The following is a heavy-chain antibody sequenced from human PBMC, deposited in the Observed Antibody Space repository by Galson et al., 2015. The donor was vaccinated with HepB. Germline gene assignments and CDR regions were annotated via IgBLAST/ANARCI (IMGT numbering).Heavy chain of an antibody. V-gene: IGHV3-30*04. CDR3: ARALDYYDSSGYYFGVDY. CDR1: GFTFSSYA. CDR2: ISYDGSNK. D-gene: IGHD3-22*01. J-gene: IGHJ4*02. Sequence: SLRLSCAASGFTFSSYAMHWVRQAPGKGLEWVAVISYDGSNKYYADSVKGRFTISRDNSKNTLYLQMNSLRAEDTAVYYCARALDYYDSSGYYFGVDYWGQGTLVTVSS.